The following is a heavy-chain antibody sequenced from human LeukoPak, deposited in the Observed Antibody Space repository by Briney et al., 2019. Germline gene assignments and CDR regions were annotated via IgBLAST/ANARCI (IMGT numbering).Heavy chain of an antibody. CDR1: GGSISSYY. V-gene: IGHV4-4*07. CDR3: ARDYYDLLTGYYRFDY. D-gene: IGHD3-9*01. J-gene: IGHJ4*02. Sequence: SETLSLTRTVSGGSISSYYWSWIRQPAGKGLEWIGHISTSGSTNYNPSLKSRVTMSVDASKNQLSLKVSSVTAADTAVYYCARDYYDLLTGYYRFDYWGQGTLVTVSS. CDR2: ISTSGST.